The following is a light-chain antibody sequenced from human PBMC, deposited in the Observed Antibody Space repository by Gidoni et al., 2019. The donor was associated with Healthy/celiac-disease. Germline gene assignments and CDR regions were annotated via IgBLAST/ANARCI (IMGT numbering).Light chain of an antibody. J-gene: IGKJ1*01. V-gene: IGKV1-5*03. Sequence: DIQMTQSPSTLSASVGDRVTITCRASQSISSWLAWYQQKPGKAPKLLIYKASSLESGNPSWFSGSGSGTEFTLTISSLQPDDFATYYCQQYNSYPVAFGQGTKVEIK. CDR2: KAS. CDR3: QQYNSYPVA. CDR1: QSISSW.